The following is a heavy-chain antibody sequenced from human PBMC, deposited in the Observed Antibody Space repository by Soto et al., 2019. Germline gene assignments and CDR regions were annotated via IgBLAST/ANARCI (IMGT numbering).Heavy chain of an antibody. CDR1: GFTFDDYT. CDR2: ISWDGGTT. D-gene: IGHD6-13*01. V-gene: IGHV3-43*01. CDR3: AKGRSSSWSGTFDY. Sequence: GGSLRLSCAASGFTFDDYTMHWVRQAPGKGLEWVSIISWDGGTTYYADSVKGRLIISRDNSKNSLYLQMNSLRFEDTALYYCAKGRSSSWSGTFDYWGQGTLVTVSS. J-gene: IGHJ4*02.